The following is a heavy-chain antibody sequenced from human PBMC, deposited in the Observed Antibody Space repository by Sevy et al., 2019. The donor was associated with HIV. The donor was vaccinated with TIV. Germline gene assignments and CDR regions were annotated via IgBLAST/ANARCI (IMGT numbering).Heavy chain of an antibody. D-gene: IGHD2-15*01. V-gene: IGHV4-59*01. CDR2: IYYSGST. Sequence: SETLSLTCTVSGGSISSYYWSWIRQPPGKGLEWIGYIYYSGSTNYNPSLKSRVTISVDTSKNQFSLKLSSVTAADTAVYYCARELRGYCSGGSCYQIYYYGMDVWGRGTTVTVSS. J-gene: IGHJ6*02. CDR1: GGSISSYY. CDR3: ARELRGYCSGGSCYQIYYYGMDV.